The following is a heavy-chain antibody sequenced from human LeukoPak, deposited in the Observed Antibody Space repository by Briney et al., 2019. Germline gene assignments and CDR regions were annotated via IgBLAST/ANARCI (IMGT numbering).Heavy chain of an antibody. CDR2: IYSGGST. CDR3: ARDRSNALYYYYGMDV. J-gene: IGHJ6*02. V-gene: IGHV3-66*02. CDR1: GFTVSSNY. Sequence: GGSLRLSCAASGFTVSSNYMSWVRQAPGKGLEWVSVIYSGGSTYYADSVKGRFTISRDNSKNTLYLQMSSLRAEDTAVYYCARDRSNALYYYYGMDVWGQGTTVTVSS. D-gene: IGHD3-16*01.